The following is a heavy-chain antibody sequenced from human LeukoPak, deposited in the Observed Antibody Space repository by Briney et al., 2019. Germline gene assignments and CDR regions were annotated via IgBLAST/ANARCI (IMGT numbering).Heavy chain of an antibody. CDR2: ISGSGGST. Sequence: GGSLRLSCAASGFTFSCYAMSWVRQAPGKGLEWVSAISGSGGSTYYADSVKGRFTISRDNSKNTLYLQMNSLRAEDTAVYYSARGYSSSSWSLFDYWGQGTLVTVSS. V-gene: IGHV3-23*01. CDR1: GFTFSCYA. J-gene: IGHJ4*02. D-gene: IGHD6-6*01. CDR3: ARGYSSSSWSLFDY.